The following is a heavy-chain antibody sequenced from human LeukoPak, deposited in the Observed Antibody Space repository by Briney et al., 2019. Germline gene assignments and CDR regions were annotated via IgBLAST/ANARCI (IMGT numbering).Heavy chain of an antibody. V-gene: IGHV4-4*07. Sequence: PSETLSLTCTVSGGSISSYYWSWIRQPAGKGLEWIGRIYISGSTNYNPSLKSRVTISVDKSKNQFSLKLSSVTAADTAVYYCAREYYYDSSGRPNWFDPWGQGTLVTVSS. CDR2: IYISGST. D-gene: IGHD3-22*01. CDR3: AREYYYDSSGRPNWFDP. J-gene: IGHJ5*02. CDR1: GGSISSYY.